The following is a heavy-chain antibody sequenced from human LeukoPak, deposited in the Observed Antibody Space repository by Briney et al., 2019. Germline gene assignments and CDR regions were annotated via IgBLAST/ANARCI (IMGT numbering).Heavy chain of an antibody. V-gene: IGHV1-8*01. J-gene: IGHJ6*02. CDR3: AGGPVYFDWLYYRYYYYGMDV. D-gene: IGHD3-9*01. CDR2: MNPNSGNT. CDR1: GYTFTSYD. Sequence: ASVKVSCKASGYTFTSYDINWVRQATGQGLEWMGWMNPNSGNTGYAQKFQGRVTMTRNTSISTAYMELSSLRSEDTAVYYCAGGPVYFDWLYYRYYYYGMDVWGQGTTVTVSS.